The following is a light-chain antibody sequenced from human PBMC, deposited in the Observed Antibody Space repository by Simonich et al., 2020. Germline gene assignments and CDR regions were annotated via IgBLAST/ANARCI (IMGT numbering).Light chain of an antibody. J-gene: IGKJ1*01. CDR3: QQYYSTPRT. V-gene: IGKV4-1*01. CDR2: WAA. CDR1: QSVLYSSNNKNY. Sequence: DIVMTQSPDSLAVSLGERATINCKSSQSVLYSSNNKNYLAWYQQKPGQPPKLLIYWAATRESGVTDRLRGSGSGTDFTLTISSLQAEDVAVYYCQQYYSTPRTFGQGTKVEIK.